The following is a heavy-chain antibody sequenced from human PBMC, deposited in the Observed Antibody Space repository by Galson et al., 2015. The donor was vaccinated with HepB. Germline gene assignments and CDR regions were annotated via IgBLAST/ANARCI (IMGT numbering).Heavy chain of an antibody. CDR2: IIPMVGIA. CDR3: AREDVSGRSSRDD. J-gene: IGHJ4*02. Sequence: SVKLSCTASGGTFSTSAISWVRQAPGQGLEWMGGIIPMVGIANYIHKFQGRVTITADKSTTTAYMELNSLTSEDTAVYYCAREDVSGRSSRDDWGQGTLVTVSS. CDR1: GGTFSTSA. D-gene: IGHD3-10*01. V-gene: IGHV1-69*10.